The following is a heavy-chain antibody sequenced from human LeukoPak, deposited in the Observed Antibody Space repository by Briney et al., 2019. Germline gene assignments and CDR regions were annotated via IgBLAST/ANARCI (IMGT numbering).Heavy chain of an antibody. J-gene: IGHJ4*02. D-gene: IGHD6-19*01. V-gene: IGHV3-74*01. CDR3: ASFGQQWLESY. Sequence: GGSLRLSCASSGFAPSNDWMHWVRQAPGKGLEWVSRISTDGSMTGYTDSAKGRFTIYRDNAKRILYLEMNNLRVEDTAVYYCASFGQQWLESYWGQGTLVTVSS. CDR1: GFAPSNDW. CDR2: ISTDGSMT.